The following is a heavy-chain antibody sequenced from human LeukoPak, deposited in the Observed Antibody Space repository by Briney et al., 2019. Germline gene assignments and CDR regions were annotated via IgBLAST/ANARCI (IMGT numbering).Heavy chain of an antibody. D-gene: IGHD3-10*01. CDR3: ARDIPSGSYAPYN. Sequence: GGSVRLSCGASGFTFSSYSMIWVREAPGKGLEWVSYISSSGRYILYADSVKGRFTVSRDNAKNSLYLQMNNLRVEDTAVYYCARDIPSGSYAPYNWGEGTPCTVSS. J-gene: IGHJ4*02. CDR2: ISSSGRYI. CDR1: GFTFSSYS. V-gene: IGHV3-21*05.